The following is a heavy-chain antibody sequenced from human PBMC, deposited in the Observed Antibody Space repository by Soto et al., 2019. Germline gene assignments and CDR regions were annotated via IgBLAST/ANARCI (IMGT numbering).Heavy chain of an antibody. CDR3: ARGGGYYGSGSYYHLGGWFDP. Sequence: ETLSLTCAVYGGSFSGYYWSWIRQPPGKGLEWIGEINHSGSTNYNPSLKSRVTISVDTSKNQFSLKLSSVTAADTAVYYCARGGGYYGSGSYYHLGGWFDPWGQGTLVTVSS. J-gene: IGHJ5*02. D-gene: IGHD3-10*01. CDR2: INHSGST. V-gene: IGHV4-34*01. CDR1: GGSFSGYY.